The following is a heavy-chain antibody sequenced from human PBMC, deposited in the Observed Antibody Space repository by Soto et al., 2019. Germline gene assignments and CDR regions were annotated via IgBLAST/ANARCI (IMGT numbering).Heavy chain of an antibody. Sequence: SGPTLVNPTQTLTLTCTFSGFSLITSDLGVGWIRQPPGKALEWLAVIYWDDDKRYRPSLKSRLTITKDTSKNQVVLTMTNVDPVDTGTFYCAHTEYSRSSFDNWGQGTLVTVSS. CDR1: GFSLITSDLG. D-gene: IGHD6-6*01. CDR3: AHTEYSRSSFDN. CDR2: IYWDDDK. J-gene: IGHJ4*02. V-gene: IGHV2-5*02.